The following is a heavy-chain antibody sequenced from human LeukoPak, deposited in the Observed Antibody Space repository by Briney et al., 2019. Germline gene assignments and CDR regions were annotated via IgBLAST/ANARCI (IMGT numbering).Heavy chain of an antibody. D-gene: IGHD2-15*01. Sequence: SETLSLTCTVSGGSISSGGYYWSWIRQHPGKGLEWIGYIYYSGSTYYNPSLKSRVTISVDTSKNQFSLKLSSVTAADTAVYYCARGAELLTGIGFDPWGQGTLVTVSS. V-gene: IGHV4-31*03. CDR2: IYYSGST. J-gene: IGHJ5*02. CDR1: GGSISSGGYY. CDR3: ARGAELLTGIGFDP.